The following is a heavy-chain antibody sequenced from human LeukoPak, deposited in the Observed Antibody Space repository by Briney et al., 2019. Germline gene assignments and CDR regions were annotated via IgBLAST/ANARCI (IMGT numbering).Heavy chain of an antibody. V-gene: IGHV3-23*01. Sequence: GGSLRLSCAASGFTFSSYAMSWVRQAPGKGLEWVSAISGSGGSTYYADSVRGRFTISRDNSKNTLYLQMNSLRAEDTAVYYCAQSLVGATTPFGRYWGQGTLVTVSS. J-gene: IGHJ4*02. CDR3: AQSLVGATTPFGRY. CDR2: ISGSGGST. CDR1: GFTFSSYA. D-gene: IGHD1-26*01.